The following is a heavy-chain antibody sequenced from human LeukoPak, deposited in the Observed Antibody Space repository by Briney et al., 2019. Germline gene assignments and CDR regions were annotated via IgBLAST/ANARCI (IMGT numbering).Heavy chain of an antibody. J-gene: IGHJ4*02. CDR3: ARGGGDY. Sequence: PGGSLRPSCAASGFIVSSSYMIWVPQAPGKGLEWGSVIYSGGSTYYEDSVTSRFTISRDNSKNTLYLQMNSQRADDTAVYYCARGGGDYWGQGTLVTVSS. D-gene: IGHD2-15*01. CDR2: IYSGGST. CDR1: GFIVSSSY. V-gene: IGHV3-53*01.